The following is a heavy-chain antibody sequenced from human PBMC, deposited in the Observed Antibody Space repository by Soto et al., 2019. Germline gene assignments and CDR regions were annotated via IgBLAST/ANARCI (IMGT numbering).Heavy chain of an antibody. CDR2: INPDNGNT. Sequence: QFQLVQSGAEVRKPGASVNISCWASGFTFGDTLINWVRKVPGQSLEWMGWINPDNGNTKYYKTFQGRVTISRYSSASIAYVAVTDLTADETAVYSCARAFQSVGPRAHDALDVWGQGTRVTVSS. V-gene: IGHV1-3*01. J-gene: IGHJ3*01. CDR3: ARAFQSVGPRAHDALDV. CDR1: GFTFGDTL.